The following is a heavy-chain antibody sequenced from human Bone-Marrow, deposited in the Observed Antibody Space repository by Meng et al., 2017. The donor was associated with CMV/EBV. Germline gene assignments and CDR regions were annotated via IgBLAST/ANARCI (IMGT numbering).Heavy chain of an antibody. Sequence: GESLKISCAASGFTFSSYWMHWVRQAPGKGLVWVSRINSDGSSTSYADSVKGRFTISRDNAKNSLYLQMNSLRAEDTAVYYCARVSSCYTCYYGMDVWGQGTTVTVSS. J-gene: IGHJ6*02. CDR1: GFTFSSYW. V-gene: IGHV3-74*01. D-gene: IGHD2-2*02. CDR2: INSDGSST. CDR3: ARVSSCYTCYYGMDV.